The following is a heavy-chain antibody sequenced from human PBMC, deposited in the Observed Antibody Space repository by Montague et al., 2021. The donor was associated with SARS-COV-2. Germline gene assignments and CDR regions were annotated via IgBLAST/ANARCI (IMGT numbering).Heavy chain of an antibody. CDR3: ARVPGTAVAAAIRHYYYYMDV. D-gene: IGHD2-2*01. Sequence: SLRLSCAASGFIVSNTYMSWVRQAPGKGLDWVSIIYSSGDTYYADSVKGRFTISRDTSKNTLFLQMNSLGAEDTAVYYCARVPGTAVAAAIRHYYYYMDVWGKWTTVTVSS. CDR1: GFIVSNTY. J-gene: IGHJ6*03. CDR2: IYSSGDT. V-gene: IGHV3-53*01.